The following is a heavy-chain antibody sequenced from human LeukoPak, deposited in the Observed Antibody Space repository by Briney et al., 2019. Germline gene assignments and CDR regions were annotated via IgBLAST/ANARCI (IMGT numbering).Heavy chain of an antibody. CDR2: ISGSGGST. J-gene: IGHJ4*02. Sequence: GGSLRLSCAASGFTFSNYAMHWVRQAPGKGLEWVSAISGSGGSTYYADSVKGRFTISRDNSKNTLYLQMNSLRAEDTAVYYCAKGYLGSGIFEFGYWGQGTLVTVSS. V-gene: IGHV3-23*01. CDR1: GFTFSNYA. CDR3: AKGYLGSGIFEFGY. D-gene: IGHD3-10*01.